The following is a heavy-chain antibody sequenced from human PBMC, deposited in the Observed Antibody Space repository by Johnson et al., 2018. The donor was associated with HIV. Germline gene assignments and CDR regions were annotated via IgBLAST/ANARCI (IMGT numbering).Heavy chain of an antibody. CDR3: ARGGIIHDAFDI. CDR2: ISYDGSIK. V-gene: IGHV3-30*04. J-gene: IGHJ3*02. D-gene: IGHD1-1*01. CDR1: GFTFSSYT. Sequence: QVQLVESGGGVVQPGRSLRLSCVVSGFTFSSYTMHWVRQAPGKGLEWVAVISYDGSIKYFADSVKGRFTISRDNSKNTLYLQMSSLRAEDTAVYYCARGGIIHDAFDIWGQGTMVTVSS.